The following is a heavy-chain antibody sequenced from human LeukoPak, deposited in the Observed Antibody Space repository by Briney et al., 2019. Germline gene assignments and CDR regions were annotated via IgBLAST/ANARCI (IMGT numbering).Heavy chain of an antibody. D-gene: IGHD3-10*01. CDR1: GASITNGYY. Sequence: SETLSLTCTVSGASITNGYYWGWIRQSPGKGLEWIGSIYHSGSTYRNPSLQSRVSMSADTSNNQFSLKLSSVTAADTAVYYCARDAGSWFDPWGQGTLVTVSS. J-gene: IGHJ5*02. CDR2: IYHSGST. CDR3: ARDAGSWFDP. V-gene: IGHV4-38-2*02.